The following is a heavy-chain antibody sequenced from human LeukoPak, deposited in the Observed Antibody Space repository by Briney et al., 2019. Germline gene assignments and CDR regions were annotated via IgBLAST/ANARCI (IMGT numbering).Heavy chain of an antibody. CDR3: ARDPNDY. V-gene: IGHV3-48*02. J-gene: IGHJ4*02. CDR1: GFTFSDYS. Sequence: GGFLRLSCAASGFTFSDYSMNWVRQAPGKGLEWVCFTSSTTNTIYYADSVKRRFTISRDNAKNSLYLQMNSLRDEDTAVYYCARDPNDYWGQGTLVTVSS. CDR2: TSSTTNTI.